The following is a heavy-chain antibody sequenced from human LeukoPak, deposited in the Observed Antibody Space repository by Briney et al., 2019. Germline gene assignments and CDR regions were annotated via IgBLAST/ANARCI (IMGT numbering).Heavy chain of an antibody. CDR2: IVPIFGTA. CDR3: ARVSTGTLDY. J-gene: IGHJ4*02. Sequence: ASVKVSCKASGDTFSSYAISWVRQAPGQGLEWMGGIVPIFGTANYAQKFQGRVTITADKSTSTAYMELSSLRSEDTAVYYCARVSTGTLDYWGQGTLVTVSS. CDR1: GDTFSSYA. V-gene: IGHV1-69*06. D-gene: IGHD3-9*01.